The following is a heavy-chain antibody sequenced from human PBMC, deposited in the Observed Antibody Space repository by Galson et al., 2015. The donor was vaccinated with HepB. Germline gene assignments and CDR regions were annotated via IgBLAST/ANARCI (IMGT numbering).Heavy chain of an antibody. CDR2: ISYDESNK. Sequence: SLRLSCAASGFTFSTYAMHWVRQAPGKGLEWVAVISYDESNKFYAGSVKGRFTISRDNSKNTLYLQMSSLRIEDTAVYYCARDRTPLMTVSGRGFDYWGQGTLVTVFS. D-gene: IGHD6-19*01. CDR1: GFTFSTYA. J-gene: IGHJ4*02. CDR3: ARDRTPLMTVSGRGFDY. V-gene: IGHV3-30*04.